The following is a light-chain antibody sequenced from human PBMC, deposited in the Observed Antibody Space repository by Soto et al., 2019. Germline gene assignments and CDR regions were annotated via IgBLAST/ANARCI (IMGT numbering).Light chain of an antibody. J-gene: IGKJ1*01. V-gene: IGKV3-20*01. CDR1: QSVSSSY. Sequence: EIVLTQSPGTLSLSPGERVTLSCRASQSVSSSYLAWYQQKPGQAPRLLIYGASSRATGIPDRFSGSGSGTDFTLTISRLEPEDFAVYYCQQYDTSPTTFGQGTKV. CDR3: QQYDTSPTT. CDR2: GAS.